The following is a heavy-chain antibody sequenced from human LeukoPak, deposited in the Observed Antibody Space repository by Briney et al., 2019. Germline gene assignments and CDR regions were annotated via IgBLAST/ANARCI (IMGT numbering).Heavy chain of an antibody. CDR3: TTGIDYGGGY. CDR1: GFTFNDAW. J-gene: IGHJ4*02. CDR2: IKSANDGGTI. Sequence: GGSLRLSCAASGFTFNDAWMNWVRQSPGEGLEWVARIKSANDGGTIDYAAPVRGRFAISRDDSKSTLYLQMNSLKIEDSAVYYCTTGIDYGGGYWGQGTLVTVSS. V-gene: IGHV3-15*07. D-gene: IGHD3-16*01.